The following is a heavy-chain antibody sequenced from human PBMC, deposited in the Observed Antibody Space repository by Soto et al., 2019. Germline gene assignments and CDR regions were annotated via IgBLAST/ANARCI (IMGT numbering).Heavy chain of an antibody. CDR1: GGSISSGDYY. Sequence: QVQLQESGPGLVKPSQTLSLTCTVSGGSISSGDYYWSWIRQPPGKGLEWIGYIYYSGSTYYNPSLKSRVTISVDPSKNQFSRKLSSVTAADTAVYYCARVGFGELLAHGMDVWGQGTTVTVSS. CDR2: IYYSGST. D-gene: IGHD3-10*01. J-gene: IGHJ6*02. V-gene: IGHV4-30-4*01. CDR3: ARVGFGELLAHGMDV.